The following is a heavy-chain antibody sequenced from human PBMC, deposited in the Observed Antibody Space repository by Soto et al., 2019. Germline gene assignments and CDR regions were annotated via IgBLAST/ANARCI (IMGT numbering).Heavy chain of an antibody. V-gene: IGHV3-23*01. Sequence: EVQLLESGGGLVQPGGSLRLSCAASGFTFSSYAMSWVRQAPGKGLERVSAISGSGGSTYYADSVKGRFTISRDNSKNTLYLQMNSLRAEDTAVYYCAKARAQYYDIWSGYPVDYWGQGTLVTVSS. CDR2: ISGSGGST. D-gene: IGHD3-3*01. CDR3: AKARAQYYDIWSGYPVDY. J-gene: IGHJ4*02. CDR1: GFTFSSYA.